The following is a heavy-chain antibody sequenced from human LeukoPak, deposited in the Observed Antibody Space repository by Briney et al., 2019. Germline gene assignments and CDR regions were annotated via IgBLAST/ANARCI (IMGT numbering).Heavy chain of an antibody. CDR3: ARAGARIAVALDY. CDR2: IYYSGST. V-gene: IGHV4-31*03. J-gene: IGHJ4*02. D-gene: IGHD6-13*01. CDR1: GGSISSGGYY. Sequence: SQTLSLTCTVSGGSISSGGYYWSWIRQHPGKGLEWIGYIYYSGSTYYNPSLKSRVTISVDTSKNQFSLKLSSVTAADTAVYYCARAGARIAVALDYWGQGTLVTVSS.